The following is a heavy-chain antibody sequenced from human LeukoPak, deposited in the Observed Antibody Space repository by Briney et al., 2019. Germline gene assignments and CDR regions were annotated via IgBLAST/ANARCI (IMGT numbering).Heavy chain of an antibody. CDR1: GFTVNRNY. J-gene: IGHJ4*02. CDR2: ISWNSGSI. Sequence: GGSLRLSCAASGFTVNRNYMSWVRQAPGKGLEWVSGISWNSGSIGYADSVKGRFTISRDNAKNSLYLQMNSLRAEDTALYYCAKVGGAKDYFDYWGQGTLVTVSS. D-gene: IGHD1-26*01. CDR3: AKVGGAKDYFDY. V-gene: IGHV3-9*01.